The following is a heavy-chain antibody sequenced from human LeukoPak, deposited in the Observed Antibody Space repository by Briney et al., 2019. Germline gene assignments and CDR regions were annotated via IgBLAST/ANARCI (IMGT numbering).Heavy chain of an antibody. CDR2: IIPIFGTA. J-gene: IGHJ4*02. CDR3: ARVPFIVGATYYFDY. V-gene: IGHV1-69*06. Sequence: ASVKVSCKASGGTFSSYAIRWVRQAPGQGLEWMGGIIPIFGTANYAQKFQGRVTITADKSTSTAYMELSSLRSEDTAVYYCARVPFIVGATYYFDYWGQGTLVTVSS. CDR1: GGTFSSYA. D-gene: IGHD1-26*01.